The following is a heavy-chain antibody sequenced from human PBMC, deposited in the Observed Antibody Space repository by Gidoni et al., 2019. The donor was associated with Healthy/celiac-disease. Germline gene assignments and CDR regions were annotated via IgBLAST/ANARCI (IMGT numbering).Heavy chain of an antibody. Sequence: QVQLVESVGGVVQPGRSLRLSCAASGFTFSSYGMHWVRQAPGKGLEWVAVIWYDGSNKYYADSVKGRFTISRDNSKNTLYLQMNSLRAEDTAVYYCAREPYYYDLYYYYYYGMDVWGQGTTVTVSS. CDR3: AREPYYYDLYYYYYYGMDV. CDR1: GFTFSSYG. V-gene: IGHV3-33*01. CDR2: IWYDGSNK. J-gene: IGHJ6*02. D-gene: IGHD3-22*01.